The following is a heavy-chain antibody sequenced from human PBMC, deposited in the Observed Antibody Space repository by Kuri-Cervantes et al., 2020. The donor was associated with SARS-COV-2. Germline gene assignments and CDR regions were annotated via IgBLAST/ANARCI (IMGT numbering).Heavy chain of an antibody. CDR3: ARGVRFLDPKYYYFYYYMDV. D-gene: IGHD3-3*01. J-gene: IGHJ6*03. Sequence: SETLSVTCSVSGDSISPYYWSWIRQPPGKGLEWIGEINHGGGTNYNPSLMSRVTISVDTSKNQFSLKLRSVTAADTAVYYCARGVRFLDPKYYYFYYYMDVWGKGTTVTVSS. CDR1: GDSISPYY. V-gene: IGHV4-34*01. CDR2: INHGGGT.